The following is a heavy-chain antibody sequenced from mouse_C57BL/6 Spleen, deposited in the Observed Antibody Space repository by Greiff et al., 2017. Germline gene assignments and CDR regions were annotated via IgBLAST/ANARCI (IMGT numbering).Heavy chain of an antibody. CDR2: INPSNGGT. CDR1: GYTFTSYW. D-gene: IGHD1-1*01. Sequence: VQLQEPGTELVKPGASVKLSCKASGYTFTSYWMHWVRQRPGQGLEWIGNINPSNGGTNYNEKFKSKATLTVDKSSSTAYMQLSSLTSEDSAVYYCARITTVDWYFDVWGTGTTVTVSS. J-gene: IGHJ1*03. CDR3: ARITTVDWYFDV. V-gene: IGHV1-53*01.